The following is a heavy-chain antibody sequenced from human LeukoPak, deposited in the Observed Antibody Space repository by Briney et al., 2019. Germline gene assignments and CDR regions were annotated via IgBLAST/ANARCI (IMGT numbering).Heavy chain of an antibody. V-gene: IGHV1-2*04. J-gene: IGHJ5*02. Sequence: ASVKVSCKASGYTFTGYYMHWVRQAPGQGLEWMGWINPNSGGTNYAQKFQGWVTMTRDTSISTAYMELSRLRSDDTAVYYCARGTSGSYYNWFDPRGQGTLVTVSS. CDR3: ARGTSGSYYNWFDP. D-gene: IGHD3-10*01. CDR2: INPNSGGT. CDR1: GYTFTGYY.